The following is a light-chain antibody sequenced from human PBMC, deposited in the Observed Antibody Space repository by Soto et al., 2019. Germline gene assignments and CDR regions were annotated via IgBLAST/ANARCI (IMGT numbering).Light chain of an antibody. CDR3: QQYNNWPIT. Sequence: EILLTQSPATLCLAPGEISTLSFRASQSVSRNLAWYQQKPGQAPRLLIYDASNRAAGVPARFSGSGSGTEFTLTISSLQSEDFEVYYCQQYNNWPITFGQGTRLEIK. CDR2: DAS. V-gene: IGKV3-15*01. J-gene: IGKJ5*01. CDR1: QSVSRN.